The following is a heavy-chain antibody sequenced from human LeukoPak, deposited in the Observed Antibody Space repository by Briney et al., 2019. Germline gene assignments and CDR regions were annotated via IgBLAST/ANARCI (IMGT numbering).Heavy chain of an antibody. Sequence: SETLSLTCTVSGGSISSYYWSWIRQPPGKGLEWIGYMYYSGSTNYNPSLKSRVTISVDTSKNQFSLKLSSVTAADTAVYYCASLYSASYDTGSFDYFNYWGQGTLVTVSS. D-gene: IGHD1-26*01. CDR2: MYYSGST. CDR1: GGSISSYY. V-gene: IGHV4-59*01. CDR3: ASLYSASYDTGSFDYFNY. J-gene: IGHJ4*02.